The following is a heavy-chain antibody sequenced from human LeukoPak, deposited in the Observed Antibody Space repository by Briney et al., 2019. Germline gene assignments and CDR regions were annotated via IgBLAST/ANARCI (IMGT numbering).Heavy chain of an antibody. J-gene: IGHJ5*02. D-gene: IGHD3-3*01. Sequence: GGSLRLSCAASGFTVSSNYTSWVRQAPGKGLEWVSVIYSGGSTYYADSVKGRFTISRDNSKNTLYLQMNSLRAEDTAVYYCVDFWSGPWGQGTLVTVSS. CDR3: VDFWSGP. V-gene: IGHV3-53*01. CDR1: GFTVSSNY. CDR2: IYSGGST.